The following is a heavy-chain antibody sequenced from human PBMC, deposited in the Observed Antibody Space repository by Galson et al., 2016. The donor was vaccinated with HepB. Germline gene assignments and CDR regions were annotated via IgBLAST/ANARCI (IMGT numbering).Heavy chain of an antibody. J-gene: IGHJ4*02. CDR3: TTGLMNTVRSKSDS. D-gene: IGHD4-11*01. V-gene: IGHV3-15*07. CDR1: GFNFVNAW. CDR2: IKSKTDGEIT. Sequence: SLRLSCAASGFNFVNAWMNWLRQAPGKGLEWVGRIKSKTDGEITDYAAPVKGRFTISRDDSKNALYLQLNSLKTEDTAVYYCTTGLMNTVRSKSDSWGQGTLVTVSS.